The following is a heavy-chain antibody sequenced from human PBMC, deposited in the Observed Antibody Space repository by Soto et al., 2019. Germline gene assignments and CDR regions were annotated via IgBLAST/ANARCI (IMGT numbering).Heavy chain of an antibody. J-gene: IGHJ4*02. V-gene: IGHV4-34*01. CDR2: INHSGST. CDR3: AFSYYKFWSAYYLAYFDY. D-gene: IGHD3-3*01. Sequence: SETMSLTCAGYGVSFTGYYWSRIRQQTKKGLEWIGEINHSGSTNYNPSLKSRVTISVDTYKKQFSLKLSSVTAADTAVYYCAFSYYKFWSAYYLAYFDYWGQGTLDTVSS. CDR1: GVSFTGYY.